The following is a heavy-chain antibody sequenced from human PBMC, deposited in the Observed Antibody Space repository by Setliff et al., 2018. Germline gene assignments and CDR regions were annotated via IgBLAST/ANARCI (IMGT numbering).Heavy chain of an antibody. CDR2: IYTSGST. J-gene: IGHJ6*03. CDR1: GGSISSYY. CDR3: ARDSRGNPPNYMDV. V-gene: IGHV4-4*07. Sequence: SETLSLTCTVSGGSISSYYWSWIRQPAGKGLEWIGRIYTSGSTNYNPSLKSRVTMSVDTSRNQFSLKLSSVTAADTAVYYCARDSRGNPPNYMDVWGKGTTVTVSS.